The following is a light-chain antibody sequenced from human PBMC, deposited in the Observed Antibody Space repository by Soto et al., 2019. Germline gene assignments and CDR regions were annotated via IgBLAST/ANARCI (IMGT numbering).Light chain of an antibody. CDR3: QHYGSSIYT. V-gene: IGKV3-20*01. CDR1: QSVDSSY. CDR2: GTS. J-gene: IGKJ2*01. Sequence: ENVLTQSPGTLSLSPGERATLSCRASQSVDSSYLAWYQQKPGQAPRLLIYGTSSRATGIPDMFSGRGSGTDFSLTINKLEPADFALSYCQHYGSSIYTFGQGTQLEIK.